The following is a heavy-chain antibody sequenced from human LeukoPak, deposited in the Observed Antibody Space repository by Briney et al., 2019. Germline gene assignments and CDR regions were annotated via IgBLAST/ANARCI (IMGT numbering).Heavy chain of an antibody. CDR3: AIGETRRWQDSDLDY. D-gene: IGHD5-24*01. CDR2: INPDTGGR. Sequence: ASVKLTRKASVYTFSGTYMRWVRLAPGQGLEWMGWINPDTGGRKYAHKFQGRVTMTRDTSISTAYMDLSRLRSDDTAVYSCAIGETRRWQDSDLDYWGQGTLVTVSS. V-gene: IGHV1-2*07. CDR1: VYTFSGTY. J-gene: IGHJ4*02.